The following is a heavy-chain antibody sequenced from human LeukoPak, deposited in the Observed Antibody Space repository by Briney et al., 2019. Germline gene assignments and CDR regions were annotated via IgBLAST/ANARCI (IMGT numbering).Heavy chain of an antibody. CDR3: ARDLVPAAACYYYMDV. CDR1: GYTFTSYA. CDR2: ISAYNGNT. V-gene: IGHV1-18*01. Sequence: ASVKVSCKASGYTFTSYAMNWVRQAPGQGLEWMGWISAYNGNTNYAQKLQGRVTMTTDTSTSTAYMELSRLRSDDTAVYYCARDLVPAAACYYYMDVWGKGTTVTVSS. D-gene: IGHD2-2*01. J-gene: IGHJ6*03.